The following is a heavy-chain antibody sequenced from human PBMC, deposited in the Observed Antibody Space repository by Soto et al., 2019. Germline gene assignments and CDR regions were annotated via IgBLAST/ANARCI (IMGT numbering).Heavy chain of an antibody. D-gene: IGHD3-22*01. V-gene: IGHV1-69*13. CDR1: GGTFSSYA. Sequence: SVKVSCKASGGTFSSYAISWVRQAPGQGLEWMGGIIPIFGTANYAQKFQGRVTITADESTSTAYMELSSLRSEDTAVYYCARVRDDYYDSSGLVVWGQGTLVTVSS. J-gene: IGHJ4*02. CDR3: ARVRDDYYDSSGLVV. CDR2: IIPIFGTA.